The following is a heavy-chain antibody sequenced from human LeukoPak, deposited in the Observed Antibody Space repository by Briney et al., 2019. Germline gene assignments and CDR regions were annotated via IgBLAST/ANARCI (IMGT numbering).Heavy chain of an antibody. CDR2: IYDDNT. D-gene: IGHD3-10*01. V-gene: IGHV3-23*01. CDR1: GFTVSAYA. CDR3: AARKVRGVWFYLDY. J-gene: IGHJ4*02. Sequence: GVSLRLSCAASGFTVSAYAMAWVRQAPGKGLEWVSTIYDDNTYYADSVKGRFAISTDNSKKTLYLQMNSLRVEDTAVYFCAARKVRGVWFYLDYWGQGTLVTVSS.